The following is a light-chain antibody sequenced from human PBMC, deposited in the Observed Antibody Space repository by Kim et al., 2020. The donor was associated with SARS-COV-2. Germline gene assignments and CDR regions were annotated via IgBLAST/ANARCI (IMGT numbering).Light chain of an antibody. CDR2: DAA. V-gene: IGKV3-11*01. CDR3: QQRSNWPPLT. CDR1: QSVSSY. J-gene: IGKJ4*01. Sequence: SPGERATRSRRASQSVSSYLAWYQQKPGQAPRLLIYDAANRATGIPARFSGSGSGTDFTLTISSLEPEDFAVYYCQQRSNWPPLTFGGGTKVDIK.